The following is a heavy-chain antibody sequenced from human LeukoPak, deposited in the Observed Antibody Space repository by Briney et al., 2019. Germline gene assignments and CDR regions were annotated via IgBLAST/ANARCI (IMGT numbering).Heavy chain of an antibody. CDR3: AGRSSWDSSRDY. J-gene: IGHJ4*02. D-gene: IGHD6-13*01. CDR2: ISGSGGST. V-gene: IGHV3-23*01. Sequence: PGGSLRLSCAASGFTFSSYAMSWVRQAPGKGLEWVSAISGSGGSTYYADSVKGRFTISRDNSKNTLYLQMNSLRAEDTAVYHCAGRSSWDSSRDYWGQGTLVTVSS. CDR1: GFTFSSYA.